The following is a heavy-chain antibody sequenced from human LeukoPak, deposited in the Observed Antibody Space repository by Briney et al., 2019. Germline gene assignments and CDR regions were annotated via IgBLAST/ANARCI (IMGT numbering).Heavy chain of an antibody. J-gene: IGHJ4*02. Sequence: GGSLRLSRAASGFTFSNYAMSWVRQAPGKGLEWVSGISGNGGTPDYADSVKGRFTVSRDNSKNTLDLQMNSLRAEDTAVYYCAKSRSSSVSCYNYWGQGTLVTVSS. CDR2: ISGNGGTP. V-gene: IGHV3-23*01. D-gene: IGHD2-2*02. CDR1: GFTFSNYA. CDR3: AKSRSSSVSCYNY.